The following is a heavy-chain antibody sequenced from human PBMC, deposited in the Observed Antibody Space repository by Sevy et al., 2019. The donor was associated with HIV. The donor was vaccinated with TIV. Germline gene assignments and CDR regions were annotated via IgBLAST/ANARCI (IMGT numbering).Heavy chain of an antibody. Sequence: GGSLRLSCAASGFTVSSNYMSWVRQAPGKGLEWVSAIYSGGSTYYADSVKGRFTISRDNSKNTLYLQMNSLRAEDTAVYYCAREGTYYYDSSGYYRQLNWFDPWGQGTLVTVSS. D-gene: IGHD3-22*01. CDR2: IYSGGST. CDR3: AREGTYYYDSSGYYRQLNWFDP. CDR1: GFTVSSNY. J-gene: IGHJ5*02. V-gene: IGHV3-53*01.